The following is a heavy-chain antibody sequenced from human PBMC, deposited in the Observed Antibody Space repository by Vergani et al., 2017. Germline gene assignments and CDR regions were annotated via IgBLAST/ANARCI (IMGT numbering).Heavy chain of an antibody. J-gene: IGHJ4*02. D-gene: IGHD6-13*01. CDR2: LYYSGST. Sequence: QVQLQESGPGLVKPSEPLSLTCTVSGGSVSSGSYYWSWIRQPPGKGLEWVGHLYYSGSTNYTPSLKSRVTISVATSKNPVSLKLSSVTAADTAVYYCARIISSSWYEPIDYWGQGTLVTVSS. V-gene: IGHV4-61*01. CDR3: ARIISSSWYEPIDY. CDR1: GGSVSSGSYY.